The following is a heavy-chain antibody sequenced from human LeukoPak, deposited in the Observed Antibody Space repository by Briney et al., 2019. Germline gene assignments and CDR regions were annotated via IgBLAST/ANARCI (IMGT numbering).Heavy chain of an antibody. J-gene: IGHJ4*02. D-gene: IGHD2-15*01. Sequence: GGSLRLSCAASGFTFSSYSMNWVRQAPGKGLEWVSSISSSSSYIYYADSVKGRFTISRDNAKNSLYLQMNSLRAEDTAVYYCARDVRVSPVCCSGGSCYPDWGQGTLVTVSS. CDR2: ISSSSSYI. V-gene: IGHV3-21*01. CDR1: GFTFSSYS. CDR3: ARDVRVSPVCCSGGSCYPD.